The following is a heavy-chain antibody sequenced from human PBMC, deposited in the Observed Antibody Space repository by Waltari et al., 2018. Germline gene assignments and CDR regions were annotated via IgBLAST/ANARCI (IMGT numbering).Heavy chain of an antibody. CDR3: AGDRAIGLFFDY. Sequence: QVQLQESGQGLVKPSGTLSLTCAVSGDSISGNYWWSWVRQSPKKGLEWIGQVYHSGKTHYNPSLQSRVTIAVDKPKNQFSLNLNSVTAADTAVYYCAGDRAIGLFFDYWGRGTLVTVSS. V-gene: IGHV4-4*02. D-gene: IGHD2-2*01. CDR2: VYHSGKT. CDR1: GDSISGNYW. J-gene: IGHJ4*02.